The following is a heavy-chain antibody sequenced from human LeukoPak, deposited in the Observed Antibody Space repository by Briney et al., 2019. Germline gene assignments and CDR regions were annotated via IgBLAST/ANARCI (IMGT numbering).Heavy chain of an antibody. V-gene: IGHV4-39*01. CDR2: IYYSGST. D-gene: IGHD3-9*01. CDR3: ARPFYYDILTGYYNWFDP. Sequence: PSETLALTCTVAGGSISSSSYYWGWILQPPGKGLEWIGSIYYSGSTYYNPSLKSRVTISVDTSKNQFSLKLSSVTAADTAVYYCARPFYYDILTGYYNWFDPWGQGTLVTVSS. J-gene: IGHJ5*02. CDR1: GGSISSSSYY.